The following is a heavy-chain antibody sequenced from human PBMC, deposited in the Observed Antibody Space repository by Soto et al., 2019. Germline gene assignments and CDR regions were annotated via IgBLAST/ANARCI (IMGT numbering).Heavy chain of an antibody. J-gene: IGHJ6*02. CDR2: IYYSGST. D-gene: IGHD2-2*01. Sequence: PTETVSLTCIVSGGSISSYYWSWIRQPPGKGLEWIGYIYYSGSTNYNPSLKSRVTISVDTSKNQFSLKLTSVTAADTAMYFCAKIIILVPGASHGMDVWGQGTTVTVSS. CDR3: AKIIILVPGASHGMDV. V-gene: IGHV4-59*01. CDR1: GGSISSYY.